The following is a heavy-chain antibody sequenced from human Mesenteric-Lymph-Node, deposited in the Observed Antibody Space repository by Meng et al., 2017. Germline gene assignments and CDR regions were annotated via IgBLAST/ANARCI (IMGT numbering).Heavy chain of an antibody. CDR2: ISTSGSTI. J-gene: IGHJ4*02. D-gene: IGHD4-17*01. CDR1: GFSFSDYY. CDR3: ARDPGDYR. V-gene: IGHV3-11*04. Sequence: GESLKISCAGPGFSFSDYYMSWIRQAPGKGLEWVSYISTSGSTIYYADSVKGRFTISRDNAKNSLYLQMNSLRVEDTAVYYCARDPGDYRWGQGTLVTVSS.